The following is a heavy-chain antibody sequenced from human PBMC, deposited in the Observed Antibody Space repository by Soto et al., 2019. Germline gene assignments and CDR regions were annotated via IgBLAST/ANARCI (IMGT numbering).Heavy chain of an antibody. CDR3: ARVSDDSSGYYYYYYGMDV. J-gene: IGHJ6*02. V-gene: IGHV4-59*01. D-gene: IGHD3-22*01. Sequence: SETLSLTCTVSGGSISSYYWSWIRQPPGKGLEWIGYIYYSGSTNYNPSLKSRVTISVDTSKNQFSLKLSSVTAADTAVYYCARVSDDSSGYYYYYYGMDVWGQGTTVTVSS. CDR1: GGSISSYY. CDR2: IYYSGST.